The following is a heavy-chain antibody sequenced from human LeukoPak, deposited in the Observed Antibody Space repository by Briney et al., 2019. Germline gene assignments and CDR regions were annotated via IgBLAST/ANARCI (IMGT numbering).Heavy chain of an antibody. V-gene: IGHV3-73*01. CDR1: GFTFSGSA. Sequence: QAGGSLRLSCAASGFTFSGSAMHWVRQASGKGLEWVGRIRSKANSYATAYAASVKGRFTISRDDSKNTAYLQVNSLKTEDTAVYYCTSRYFDWFRYMDVWGKGTTVTVSS. D-gene: IGHD3-9*01. CDR3: TSRYFDWFRYMDV. CDR2: IRSKANSYAT. J-gene: IGHJ6*03.